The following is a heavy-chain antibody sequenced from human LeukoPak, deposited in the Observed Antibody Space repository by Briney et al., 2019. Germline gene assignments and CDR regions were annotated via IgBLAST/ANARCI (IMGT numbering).Heavy chain of an antibody. CDR1: GFTFSDYY. CDR2: ISSSGSTI. D-gene: IGHD1-26*01. J-gene: IGHJ4*02. V-gene: IGHV3-11*01. CDR3: ARGTYSGTYYAWYYFDY. Sequence: GGSLRLSCAASGFTFSDYYMSWIRQAPGKGLEWVSYISSSGSTIYYADSVKGRFTISRDNAKNSLSLQMNSLRAEDTAVYYCARGTYSGTYYAWYYFDYWGQGTLVTVPS.